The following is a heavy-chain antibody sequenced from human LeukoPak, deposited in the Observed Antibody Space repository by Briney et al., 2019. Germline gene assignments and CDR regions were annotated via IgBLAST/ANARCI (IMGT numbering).Heavy chain of an antibody. CDR1: GFTFSSYA. CDR2: ISGSGGST. D-gene: IGHD3-16*02. J-gene: IGHJ4*02. CDR3: AKDVYDYVWGSYPDY. Sequence: PGGSLRLSCAASGFTFSSYAMSWVRQAPGQGLEWVSCISGSGGSTYYADSVKGRFTMSRDNSKNTLYLQMNSLRAEDTAVYYCAKDVYDYVWGSYPDYWGQGTLVTVSS. V-gene: IGHV3-23*01.